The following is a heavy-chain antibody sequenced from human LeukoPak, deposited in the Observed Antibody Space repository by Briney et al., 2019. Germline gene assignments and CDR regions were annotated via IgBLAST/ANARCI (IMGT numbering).Heavy chain of an antibody. J-gene: IGHJ5*02. CDR3: AREDGSGTNWFDP. D-gene: IGHD3-10*01. CDR2: INHSGST. Sequence: SETLSLTCAVYGGSLSGYYWSWIRQPPGKGLEWIGEINHSGSTNYNPSLKSRVTISVDKSKNQFSLKLSSVTAADTAVYYCAREDGSGTNWFDPWGQGTLVTVSS. CDR1: GGSLSGYY. V-gene: IGHV4-34*01.